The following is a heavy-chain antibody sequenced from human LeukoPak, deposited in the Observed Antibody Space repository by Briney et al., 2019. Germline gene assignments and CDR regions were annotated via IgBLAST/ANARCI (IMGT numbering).Heavy chain of an antibody. Sequence: GGSLRLSCTGSGFTLGDYALSWVRQAPGKGLEWIGYIRNDAYGGSTQDAASVTCRFTISRDDSDNIVYLQMNSLQPDDTAVDYCTRDEKQSYFDTTAYWTLFDYWGQGTLVTVSS. CDR3: TRDEKQSYFDTTAYWTLFDY. V-gene: IGHV3-49*04. J-gene: IGHJ4*02. CDR2: IRNDAYGGST. CDR1: GFTLGDYA. D-gene: IGHD3-22*01.